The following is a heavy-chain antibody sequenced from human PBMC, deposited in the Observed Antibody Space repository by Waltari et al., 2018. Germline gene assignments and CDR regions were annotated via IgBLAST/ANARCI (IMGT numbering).Heavy chain of an antibody. CDR3: ARIAAAAFDI. J-gene: IGHJ3*02. CDR2: IYYTGST. V-gene: IGHV4-59*01. D-gene: IGHD6-13*01. Sequence: QVQLQESGPGLVKPSETLSLTCTASGGSISSYYWSWIRQPPGTGLEWIGYIYYTGSTNYNPSLKSRVTISVDTSKNQFSLKLSSVTAADTAVYYCARIAAAAFDIWGQGTMVTVSS. CDR1: GGSISSYY.